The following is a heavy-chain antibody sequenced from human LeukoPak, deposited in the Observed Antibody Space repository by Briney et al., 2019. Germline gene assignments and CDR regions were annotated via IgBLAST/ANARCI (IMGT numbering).Heavy chain of an antibody. CDR1: GFIFSNYG. D-gene: IGHD2-15*01. CDR2: ISVYNGQT. CDR3: VRDSVVIAATPRDY. J-gene: IGHJ4*02. V-gene: IGHV1-18*01. Sequence: ASVKLSCKTSGFIFSNYGFSWIRQAPGQGLEWMGWISVYNGQTDYAHNLQGRVIMTTDTSTSTLYMELKSLRSDDTAVYYCVRDSVVIAATPRDYWGQGTLVTVSS.